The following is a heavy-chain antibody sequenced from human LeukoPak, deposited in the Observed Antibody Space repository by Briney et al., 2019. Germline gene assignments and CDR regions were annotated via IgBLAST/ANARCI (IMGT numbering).Heavy chain of an antibody. V-gene: IGHV1-2*02. CDR3: ASDYFGYSSGPPLD. Sequence: ASVKVSCKAPGYTFTGYYMHWVRQAPGQGLEWMGWINPNSGGANYAQKFQGRVTMTRDTSISTAYMELSRLRSDDTAVYYCASDYFGYSSGPPLDWGQGTLVTVSS. CDR2: INPNSGGA. CDR1: GYTFTGYY. D-gene: IGHD6-19*01. J-gene: IGHJ4*02.